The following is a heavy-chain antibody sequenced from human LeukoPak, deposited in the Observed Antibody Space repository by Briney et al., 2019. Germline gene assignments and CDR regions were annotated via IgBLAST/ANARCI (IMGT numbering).Heavy chain of an antibody. CDR3: ARDRVEDGYNFDYYYYMDV. Sequence: SETLSLTCTVPGGSISSYYWSWIRQPAGKGLEWIGRIYTSGSTNYNPSLKSRVTMSVDTSKNQFSLKLSSVTAADTAVYYCARDRVEDGYNFDYYYYMDVWGKGTTVTVSS. CDR1: GGSISSYY. J-gene: IGHJ6*03. V-gene: IGHV4-4*07. CDR2: IYTSGST. D-gene: IGHD5-24*01.